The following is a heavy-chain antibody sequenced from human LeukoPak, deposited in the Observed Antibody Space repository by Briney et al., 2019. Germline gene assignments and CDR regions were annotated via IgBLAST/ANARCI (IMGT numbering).Heavy chain of an antibody. Sequence: GGSLRLSCAASGFTFSDYYMSWLRQAPGKGLEWVSYISSSGSTIYYADSVKGRFTISRDNAKNSLYLQMNSLRAEDTAVYYCARDEGSGSYSVGFDYWGQGTLVTVSS. V-gene: IGHV3-11*01. CDR3: ARDEGSGSYSVGFDY. CDR2: ISSSGSTI. J-gene: IGHJ4*02. CDR1: GFTFSDYY. D-gene: IGHD3-10*01.